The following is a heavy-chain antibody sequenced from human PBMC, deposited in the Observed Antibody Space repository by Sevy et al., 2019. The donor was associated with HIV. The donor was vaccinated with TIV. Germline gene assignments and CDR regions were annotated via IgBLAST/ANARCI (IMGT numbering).Heavy chain of an antibody. J-gene: IGHJ2*01. D-gene: IGHD6-13*01. CDR3: SKHYIHDIADGWYFDL. CDR2: ISGGGGGT. CDR1: GFTFNNYA. V-gene: IGHV3-23*01. Sequence: GGSLRLSCAASGFTFNNYAMSWVRQAPGKGLEGEGLEWVSTISGGGGGTDYADSVRGRFTLCGDNSKNTLYLQVNSLRVEDTAVYYCSKHYIHDIADGWYFDLWGRGTLVTVSS.